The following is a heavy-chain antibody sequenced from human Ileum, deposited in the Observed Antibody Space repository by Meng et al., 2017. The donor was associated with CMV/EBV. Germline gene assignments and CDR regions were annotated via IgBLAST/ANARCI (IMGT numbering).Heavy chain of an antibody. Sequence: GKCSCKASGYTFPGYFLDGVRQAPGQGLEWMGWVNPNSGDTNYAQKFQGRVTMTRDMSISTAFMDLSRLRSDDTAMYYCARGSNLDFWGQGTLVTVSS. CDR2: VNPNSGDT. J-gene: IGHJ4*02. V-gene: IGHV1-2*02. CDR3: ARGSNLDF. D-gene: IGHD2-2*01. CDR1: GYTFPGYF.